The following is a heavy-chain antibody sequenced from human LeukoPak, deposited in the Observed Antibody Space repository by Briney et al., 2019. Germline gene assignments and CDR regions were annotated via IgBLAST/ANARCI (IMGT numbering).Heavy chain of an antibody. V-gene: IGHV4-59*08. CDR1: GGSISNYY. Sequence: SETLSLTCTVSGGSISNYYWSWIRQPPGKGLEGIGYIYDTESTNYNPSLESRVTISVDASKNQFSLTLSSVTAADTAVYYCARHCTGGTCYSNYFDYWGQGTLVTVSS. D-gene: IGHD2-15*01. J-gene: IGHJ4*02. CDR2: IYDTEST. CDR3: ARHCTGGTCYSNYFDY.